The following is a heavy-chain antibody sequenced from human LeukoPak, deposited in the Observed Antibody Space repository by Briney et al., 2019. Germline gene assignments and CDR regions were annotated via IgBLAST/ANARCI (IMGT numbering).Heavy chain of an antibody. D-gene: IGHD5-12*01. V-gene: IGHV3-23*01. CDR3: AKGAYDYIEIAYFDY. Sequence: PGGSLRLSCVASGFSFNNYAMNWLRQAPGKGLEWVSLIIGSSGSTFYAASVKGRFTISRDKSKNTLYLQMNSLRADDTAVYYCAKGAYDYIEIAYFDYWGQGSLVTVSS. CDR1: GFSFNNYA. CDR2: IIGSSGST. J-gene: IGHJ4*02.